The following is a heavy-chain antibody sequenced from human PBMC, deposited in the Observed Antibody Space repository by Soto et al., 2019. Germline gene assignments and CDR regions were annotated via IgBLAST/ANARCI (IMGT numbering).Heavy chain of an antibody. J-gene: IGHJ4*02. CDR1: GYTFTSYG. CDR3: AKFVLLWFEELFQTLFTSSGIFDY. CDR2: ISAYNGKT. Sequence: QVQLVQSGAEVKKPGASVKVSCKASGYTFTSYGISWVRQAPGQGLEWMGGISAYNGKTNYAQKLQGRVTMTTDSSTRPGYMEVGTLRSHDTAEYYCAKFVLLWFEELFQTLFTSSGIFDYWGQGALVTVSS. V-gene: IGHV1-18*01. D-gene: IGHD3-10*01.